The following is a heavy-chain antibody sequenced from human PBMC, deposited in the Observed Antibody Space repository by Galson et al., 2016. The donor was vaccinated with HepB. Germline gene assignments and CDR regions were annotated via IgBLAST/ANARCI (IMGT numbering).Heavy chain of an antibody. CDR3: AREVHSDDFCSGYTLYYYGIGF. V-gene: IGHV3-30*03. D-gene: IGHD3-3*01. CDR1: GFTVNSYG. Sequence: SLRLSCAASGFTVNSYGVHWVRQTPDKRLEWMAVMSYDGSTKKYADSVKGRFTISRDNSKNTVYLQMNRLRHEDTAVYYCAREVHSDDFCSGYTLYYYGIGFWCEGTAVTVPS. CDR2: MSYDGSTK. J-gene: IGHJ6*04.